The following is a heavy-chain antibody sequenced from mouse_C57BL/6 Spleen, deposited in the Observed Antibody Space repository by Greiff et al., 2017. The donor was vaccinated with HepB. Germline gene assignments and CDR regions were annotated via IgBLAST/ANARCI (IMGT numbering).Heavy chain of an antibody. Sequence: VQLQQSGPGLVAPSQSLSITCTVSGFSLTSYGVSWVRQPPGKGLEWLGVIWGDGSTNYHSALISRLSISKDNSKSQVFLKLNSLQTDDTATYYCAIITTVVAKDAMDYWGQGTSVTVSS. J-gene: IGHJ4*01. CDR3: AIITTVVAKDAMDY. V-gene: IGHV2-3*01. D-gene: IGHD1-1*01. CDR2: IWGDGST. CDR1: GFSLTSYG.